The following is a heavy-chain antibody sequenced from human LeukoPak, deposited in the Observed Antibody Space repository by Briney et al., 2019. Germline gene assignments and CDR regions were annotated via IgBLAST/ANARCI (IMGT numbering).Heavy chain of an antibody. J-gene: IGHJ4*02. Sequence: GGSPRLSCAASGFTVSSNYMSWVRQAPGKGLEWVSVIYSGGSTYYADSVKGRFTISRDNAKNSLYLQMNSLRAEDTAVYYCAREPGRYSSSYSFDWGQGTLVTVSS. V-gene: IGHV3-66*01. CDR1: GFTVSSNY. CDR2: IYSGGST. CDR3: AREPGRYSSSYSFD. D-gene: IGHD2-21*01.